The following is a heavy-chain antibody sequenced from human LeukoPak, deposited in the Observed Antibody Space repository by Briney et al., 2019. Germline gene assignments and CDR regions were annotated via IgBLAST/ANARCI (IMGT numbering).Heavy chain of an antibody. CDR3: ARKLGYCSGGSCYSHVYYFDY. Sequence: PSETLSLTCAVSGGSISSSNWWSWVRQPPGKGLEWIGEIYHSGSTNYNPSLKSRVTISVDKSKNQFSLELSSVTAADTAVYYCARKLGYCSGGSCYSHVYYFDYWGQGTLVTVSS. V-gene: IGHV4-4*02. CDR2: IYHSGST. J-gene: IGHJ4*02. D-gene: IGHD2-15*01. CDR1: GGSISSSNW.